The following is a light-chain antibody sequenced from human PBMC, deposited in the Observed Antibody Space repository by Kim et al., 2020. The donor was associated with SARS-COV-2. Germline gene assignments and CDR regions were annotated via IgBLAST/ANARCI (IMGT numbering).Light chain of an antibody. J-gene: IGLJ2*01. CDR2: EVN. CDR1: SGDVGGYNH. V-gene: IGLV2-11*01. CDR3: CSYTGSDTWI. Sequence: SGDICYTGNSGDVGGYNHISWYQQYTGGAPQLIIYEVNKRPSGVPDRFSCSKSGNTASLTVSRLQAEDEADYFCCSYTGSDTWIFGGGTQLTVL.